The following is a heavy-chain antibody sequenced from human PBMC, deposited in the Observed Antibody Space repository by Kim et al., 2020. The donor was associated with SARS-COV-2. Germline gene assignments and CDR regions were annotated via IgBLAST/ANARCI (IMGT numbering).Heavy chain of an antibody. J-gene: IGHJ5*02. Sequence: GGSLRLSCAASGFTFGHYSMNWVRQTPGKGLEWIASIGTTDAFIYYADSVKGRFTISRDNAENSLYLQMNNLRAEDTAVYYCARSGIVTVQGTNCLDPWGQGALVTV. CDR2: IGTTDAFI. CDR3: ARSGIVTVQGTNCLDP. CDR1: GFTFGHYS. V-gene: IGHV3-21*01. D-gene: IGHD1-26*01.